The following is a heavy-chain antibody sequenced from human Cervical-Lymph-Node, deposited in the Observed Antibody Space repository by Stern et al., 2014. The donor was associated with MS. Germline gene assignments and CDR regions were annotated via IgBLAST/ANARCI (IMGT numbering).Heavy chain of an antibody. CDR3: ARSHSGNDFGIDY. V-gene: IGHV2-70*01. J-gene: IGHJ4*02. Sequence: QVTLRESGPALVKPTQTLTLTCTFSGFSLSTSGMCVSWIRQPPGKALEWLELIYWDDDKYYSPSLKTRLTISKDTSKNQVVLTVTNMDPMDTATYYCARSHSGNDFGIDYWGQGTLVTVSS. D-gene: IGHD5-12*01. CDR2: IYWDDDK. CDR1: GFSLSTSGMC.